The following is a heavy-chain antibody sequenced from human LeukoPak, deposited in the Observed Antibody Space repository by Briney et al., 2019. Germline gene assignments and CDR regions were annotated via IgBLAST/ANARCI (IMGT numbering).Heavy chain of an antibody. CDR1: GGSISSGGYY. J-gene: IGHJ4*02. Sequence: SETLSLTCTVSGGSISSGGYYWSWIRQHPGKGLEWIGYIYYSGSTYYNPSLKSRVTISVDTSKNQFSLKLSSVTAADTAVYYCARTSIVVVVAAWRPSSYYFDYWGQGTLVTVSS. CDR3: ARTSIVVVVAAWRPSSYYFDY. V-gene: IGHV4-31*03. CDR2: IYYSGST. D-gene: IGHD2-15*01.